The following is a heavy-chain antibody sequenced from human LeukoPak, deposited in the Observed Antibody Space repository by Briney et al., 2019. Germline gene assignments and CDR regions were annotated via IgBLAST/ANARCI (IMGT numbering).Heavy chain of an antibody. Sequence: GASVKVSCKASGYTFTSYGISWVRQAPGQGLEWMGWISAYNGNTNYAQKLQGRATMTTDTSTSTAYMELRSLRSDDTAVYYCARRKPHYSLDGWFDPWGQGTLVTVSS. CDR3: ARRKPHYSLDGWFDP. CDR2: ISAYNGNT. CDR1: GYTFTSYG. D-gene: IGHD4-11*01. J-gene: IGHJ5*02. V-gene: IGHV1-18*01.